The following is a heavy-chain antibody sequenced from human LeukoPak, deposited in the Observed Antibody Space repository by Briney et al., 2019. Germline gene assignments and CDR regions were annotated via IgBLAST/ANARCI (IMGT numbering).Heavy chain of an antibody. Sequence: PSETLSLTCTVSGGSISSGDYYWSWIRQPPGKGLEWIGYIYYSGSTYYNPSPKSRVTISVDTSKNQFSLKLSSVTAADTAVYYCAREEAGIVVVPAARGHAFDIWGQGTMVTVSS. D-gene: IGHD2-2*01. CDR3: AREEAGIVVVPAARGHAFDI. V-gene: IGHV4-30-4*08. CDR1: GGSISSGDYY. CDR2: IYYSGST. J-gene: IGHJ3*02.